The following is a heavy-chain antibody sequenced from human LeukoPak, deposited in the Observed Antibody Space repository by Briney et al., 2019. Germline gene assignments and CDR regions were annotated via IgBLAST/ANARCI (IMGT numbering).Heavy chain of an antibody. CDR1: GFTFSDYY. V-gene: IGHV3-11*05. J-gene: IGHJ6*02. CDR2: ISSSSSYT. CDR3: ARDSTPDYYYGMDV. Sequence: GGSLRLSCAASGFTFSDYYMSWIRQAPGKGLEWVSYISSSSSYTNYADSVKGRFTISRDNARNSLYLQMNSLRAEDTAVYYCARDSTPDYYYGMDVWGQGTTVTVSS.